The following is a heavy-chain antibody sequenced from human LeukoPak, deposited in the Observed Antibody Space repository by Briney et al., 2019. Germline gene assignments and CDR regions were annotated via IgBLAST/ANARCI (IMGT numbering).Heavy chain of an antibody. V-gene: IGHV3-15*01. Sequence: PGGSLRLSCAASGFTFSNAWMSWVRQAPGKGLEWVGRIKSKTDGGTTDYAAPVKGRFTISRDDSKNTLYLQMNSLKTEDTAVYYCTTGFITVDGAFDIWGQGTMVTASS. CDR2: IKSKTDGGTT. CDR1: GFTFSNAW. D-gene: IGHD3-22*01. CDR3: TTGFITVDGAFDI. J-gene: IGHJ3*02.